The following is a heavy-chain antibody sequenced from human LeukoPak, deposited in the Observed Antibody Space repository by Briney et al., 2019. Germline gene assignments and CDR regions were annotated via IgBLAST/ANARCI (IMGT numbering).Heavy chain of an antibody. CDR3: ARVYYDSSGYYFDAFDI. Sequence: SETLSLTCTVSGGSISSSSYYWSWIRQPAGKGLEWIGRIYTSGSTNYNPSLKSRVTISVDTSKNQFSLKLSSVTAADTAVYYCARVYYDSSGYYFDAFDIWGQGTMVTVSS. V-gene: IGHV4-61*02. CDR2: IYTSGST. D-gene: IGHD3-22*01. CDR1: GGSISSSSYY. J-gene: IGHJ3*02.